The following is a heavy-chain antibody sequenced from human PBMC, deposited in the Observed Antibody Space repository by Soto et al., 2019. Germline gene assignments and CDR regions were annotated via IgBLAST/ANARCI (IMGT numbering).Heavy chain of an antibody. V-gene: IGHV3-48*02. CDR1: GFTFSSYS. Sequence: GGSLRLSCAASGFTFSSYSMNWVRQAPGKGLEWVSYISSSSSTIYYADSVKGRFTISRDNAKNSLYLQMNSLRDEDTAVYYCARDLTMVRGVRHYSYGMDGGGHGTTVTV. CDR3: ARDLTMVRGVRHYSYGMDG. D-gene: IGHD3-10*01. CDR2: ISSSSSTI. J-gene: IGHJ6*02.